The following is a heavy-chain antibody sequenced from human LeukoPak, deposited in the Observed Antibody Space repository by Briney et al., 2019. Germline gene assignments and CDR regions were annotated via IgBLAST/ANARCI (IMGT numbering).Heavy chain of an antibody. V-gene: IGHV3-48*01. D-gene: IGHD1-14*01. J-gene: IGHJ3*02. Sequence: GSLRLSCAASGFTFSSYSMNWVRQAPGKGLEWVSYISSSSSTIYYADSVKGRFTISRDNAKNSLYLQMNSLRAEDTAVYYCASHSEKDAFDIWGQGTMVTVSS. CDR2: ISSSSSTI. CDR1: GFTFSSYS. CDR3: ASHSEKDAFDI.